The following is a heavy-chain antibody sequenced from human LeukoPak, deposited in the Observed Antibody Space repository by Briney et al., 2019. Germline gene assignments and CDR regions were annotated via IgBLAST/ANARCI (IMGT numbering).Heavy chain of an antibody. CDR3: ARGGGYSYGSFDY. CDR2: INRDGSST. Sequence: GGSLRLSCAASGFTFSSYWMHWVRQAPGKGLVWVSRINRDGSSTSYADSVKGRFTISRDNAKNTLYLQMNSLRAEDTAVYYCARGGGYSYGSFDYWGQGTLVTVSS. CDR1: GFTFSSYW. D-gene: IGHD5-18*01. V-gene: IGHV3-74*01. J-gene: IGHJ4*02.